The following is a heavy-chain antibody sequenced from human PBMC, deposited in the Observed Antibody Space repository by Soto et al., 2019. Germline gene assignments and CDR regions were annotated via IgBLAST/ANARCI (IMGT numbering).Heavy chain of an antibody. V-gene: IGHV3-53*04. CDR2: IYSGGST. D-gene: IGHD5-18*01. Sequence: GGSLRLSCAASGFTVSSNYMSWVRQAPGKGLEWVSVIYSGGSTYYADSVKGRFTISRHNSKNTLYLQMNSLRAEDTAVYYCATELVDTAMVNDEWGQGTLVTVSS. CDR3: ATELVDTAMVNDE. CDR1: GFTVSSNY. J-gene: IGHJ4*02.